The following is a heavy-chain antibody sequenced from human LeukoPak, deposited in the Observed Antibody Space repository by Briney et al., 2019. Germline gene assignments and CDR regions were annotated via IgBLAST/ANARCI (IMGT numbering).Heavy chain of an antibody. D-gene: IGHD5-18*01. V-gene: IGHV5-51*01. CDR1: GYTFTNYW. CDR3: ARGTGQYNYGHRGAFDT. J-gene: IGHJ3*02. Sequence: GESLKISCKGSGYTFTNYWIGWVRQMPGKGLEWMGMIYPGDSDTRYSPSFQGQVTISADKSISTAYLQWSSLKASDTAIYHCARGTGQYNYGHRGAFDTWGQGTMVTVSS. CDR2: IYPGDSDT.